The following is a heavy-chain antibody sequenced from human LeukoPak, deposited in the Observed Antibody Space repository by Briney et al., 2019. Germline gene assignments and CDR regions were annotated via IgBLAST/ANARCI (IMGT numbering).Heavy chain of an antibody. Sequence: PGGSLRLSCAASGFIFSDYGMNWVRQAPGKGLEWVGFIRSKADGGTTENAASVKGRFTISRDDSKSIAYLQMNSLKTEDTAVYYCTRDRTGDRTDAFDIWGQGTMVTVSS. CDR3: TRDRTGDRTDAFDI. V-gene: IGHV3-49*04. D-gene: IGHD7-27*01. CDR1: GFIFSDYG. J-gene: IGHJ3*02. CDR2: IRSKADGGTT.